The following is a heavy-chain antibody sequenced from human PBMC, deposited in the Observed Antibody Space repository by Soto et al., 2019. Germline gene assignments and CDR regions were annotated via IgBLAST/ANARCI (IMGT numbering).Heavy chain of an antibody. V-gene: IGHV3-30-3*01. Sequence: GGSLRLSCAASGFTFSSYAMHWVRQAPGKGLEWVAVISYDGSNKYYADSVKGRFTISRDNSKNTLYLQMNSLRAEDTAVYYCARDPTQRYYDSSGYYYGFTFDIWGQGKMVTVSS. CDR1: GFTFSSYA. CDR3: ARDPTQRYYDSSGYYYGFTFDI. CDR2: ISYDGSNK. D-gene: IGHD3-22*01. J-gene: IGHJ3*02.